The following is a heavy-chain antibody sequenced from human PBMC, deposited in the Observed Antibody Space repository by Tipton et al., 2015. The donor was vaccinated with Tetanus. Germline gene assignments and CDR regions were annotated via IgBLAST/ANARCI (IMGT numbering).Heavy chain of an antibody. CDR3: ARRRSAILSGSYHWYFDI. V-gene: IGHV5-51*01. Sequence: WVRQHPGKGLEWMGVINPTDYQTSYNPSFEGHITISADRSINTAFLQWTSLQTSDTAMYFCARRRSAILSGSYHWYFDIWGRGTLVTVSS. CDR2: INPTDYQT. D-gene: IGHD3-9*01. J-gene: IGHJ2*01.